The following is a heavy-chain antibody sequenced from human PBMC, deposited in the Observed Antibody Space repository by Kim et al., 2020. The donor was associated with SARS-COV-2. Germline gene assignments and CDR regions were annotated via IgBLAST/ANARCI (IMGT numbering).Heavy chain of an antibody. CDR1: GGSISSSSYY. J-gene: IGHJ5*02. CDR3: ARDLTPGSGLNWFDP. Sequence: SETLSLTCTVSGGSISSSSYYWGWIRQPPGKGLEWIGSIYYSGSTYYNPSLKSRVTISVDTSKNQFSLKLSSVTAADTALYYCARDLTPGSGLNWFDPWGQGTLVTVSS. V-gene: IGHV4-39*07. D-gene: IGHD3-10*01. CDR2: IYYSGST.